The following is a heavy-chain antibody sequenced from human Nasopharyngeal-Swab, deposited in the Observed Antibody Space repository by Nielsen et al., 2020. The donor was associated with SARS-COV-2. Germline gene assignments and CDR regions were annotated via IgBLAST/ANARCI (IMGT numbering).Heavy chain of an antibody. CDR2: INHSGST. Sequence: SETLSLTCAVYGGSFSGYYWSWIRQPPGKGLEWIGEINHSGSTNYNPSLKSRVTISVDTSKNQFSLKLSSVTAADTAVCYCARDYYYDSSVFDYWGQGTLVTVSS. D-gene: IGHD3-22*01. CDR3: ARDYYYDSSVFDY. V-gene: IGHV4-34*01. J-gene: IGHJ4*02. CDR1: GGSFSGYY.